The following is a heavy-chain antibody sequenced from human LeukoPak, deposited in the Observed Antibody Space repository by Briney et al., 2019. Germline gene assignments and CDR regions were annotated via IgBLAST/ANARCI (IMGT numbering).Heavy chain of an antibody. V-gene: IGHV1-69*13. Sequence: ASVKVSCKASGGTFSSYAISWVRQAPGQGLEWMGGIIPIFGTANYAQKFQGRVTITADGSTSTAYMELSSLRSEDTAVYYCARADLGAKGPSTDYWGQGTLVTVSS. CDR3: ARADLGAKGPSTDY. CDR2: IIPIFGTA. J-gene: IGHJ4*02. D-gene: IGHD1-26*01. CDR1: GGTFSSYA.